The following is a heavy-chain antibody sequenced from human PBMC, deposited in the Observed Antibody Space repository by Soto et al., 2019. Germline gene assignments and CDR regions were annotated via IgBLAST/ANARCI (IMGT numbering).Heavy chain of an antibody. CDR1: GGTFNGDS. CDR2: TIPIFTTA. D-gene: IGHD3-10*01. CDR3: ARVDSSLVRLVGPFYFDP. J-gene: IGHJ4*02. V-gene: IGHV1-69*01. Sequence: QVPLVQSGAEVKEPGSSVKVSCKASGGTFNGDSISWVRQAPGQGLEWVGGTIPIFTTANYAQKFQGRLTMTAYESTSTASMERSRLRSDDTAIYSCARVDSSLVRLVGPFYFDPLGQGTLVTVSS.